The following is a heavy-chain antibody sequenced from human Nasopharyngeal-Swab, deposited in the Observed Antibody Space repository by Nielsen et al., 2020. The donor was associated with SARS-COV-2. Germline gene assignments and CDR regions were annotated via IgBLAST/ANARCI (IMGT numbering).Heavy chain of an antibody. D-gene: IGHD6-19*01. J-gene: IGHJ6*02. CDR2: IWYDGSDK. Sequence: GESLKISCAASGFTFSSYGMHWVRQAPGKGLEWVAGIWYDGSDKYYADSVKGRFTISRDNAKNTLYLQMNSLRSEDTAVYKCAKDGIEEGGLSAGYGLDVWGQGTTVTVSS. CDR1: GFTFSSYG. V-gene: IGHV3-30*02. CDR3: AKDGIEEGGLSAGYGLDV.